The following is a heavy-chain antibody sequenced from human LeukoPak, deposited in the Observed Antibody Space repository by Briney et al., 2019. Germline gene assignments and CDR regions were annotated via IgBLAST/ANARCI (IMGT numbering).Heavy chain of an antibody. Sequence: PGGSLRLSCAASGFTFSSYWMHWVRQAPGKGLVWVSRINSDGRSTNYADSVKGRFTISRDNAKNTLYLQMNTLRAEDTAVYYCAKILFGDYADMDVWGQGTTVTVSS. CDR3: AKILFGDYADMDV. CDR1: GFTFSSYW. D-gene: IGHD3-10*01. CDR2: INSDGRST. J-gene: IGHJ6*02. V-gene: IGHV3-74*01.